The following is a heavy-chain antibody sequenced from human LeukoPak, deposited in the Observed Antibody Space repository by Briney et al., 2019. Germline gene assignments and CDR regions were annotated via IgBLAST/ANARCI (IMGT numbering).Heavy chain of an antibody. Sequence: PGGSLRLSCAASGFTFSTYWMHWVRQAPGRGLVWVSRINSDGRSTNYADSVKGRFTISRDNAKNTLYLQMNSLSAEDTAVYYCARAPRGELEYWGQGTLVTVSS. J-gene: IGHJ4*02. V-gene: IGHV3-74*01. CDR2: INSDGRST. CDR3: ARAPRGELEY. D-gene: IGHD3-16*01. CDR1: GFTFSTYW.